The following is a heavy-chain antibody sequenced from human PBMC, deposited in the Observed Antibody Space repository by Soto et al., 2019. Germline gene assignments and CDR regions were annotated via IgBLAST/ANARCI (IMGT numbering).Heavy chain of an antibody. D-gene: IGHD3-3*01. CDR3: AREYYDFWSGSLGMDV. J-gene: IGHJ6*02. Sequence: GGSLRLSCSASGFTFSSYWMHWVRQAPGKGLVWVSRINSDGSSTSYADSVKGRFTISRDNAKNTLYLQMNSLRAEDTAVYYCAREYYDFWSGSLGMDVWGQGTTVTVS. V-gene: IGHV3-74*01. CDR2: INSDGSST. CDR1: GFTFSSYW.